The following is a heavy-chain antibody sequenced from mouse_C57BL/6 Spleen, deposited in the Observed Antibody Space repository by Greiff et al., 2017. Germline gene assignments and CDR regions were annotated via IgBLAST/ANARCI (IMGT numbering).Heavy chain of an antibody. V-gene: IGHV2-2*01. CDR3: ARNYYGTRAMDY. J-gene: IGHJ4*01. CDR2: IWSGGST. Sequence: QVQLQQSGPGLVQPSQSLSITCTVSGFSLTSYGVHWVRQSPGKGLEWLGVIWSGGSTDYNAAFIFRLSISKDNSKSQVFFKMNSLKADDTAIYYCARNYYGTRAMDYWGQGTSVTVST. D-gene: IGHD1-1*01. CDR1: GFSLTSYG.